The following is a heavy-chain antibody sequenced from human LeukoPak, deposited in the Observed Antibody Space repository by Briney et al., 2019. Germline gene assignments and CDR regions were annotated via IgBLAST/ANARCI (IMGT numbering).Heavy chain of an antibody. J-gene: IGHJ4*02. CDR2: GDHFGGA. V-gene: IGHV4-59*02. Sequence: SETLSLTCTVSGNSVTSYYWSWIRQPPGKGLEWIGYGDHFGGAIYNPSLKSRVTISVDSSKNQFSLRLTSVTAADTAVCHCARLSDLYNGTYLLDSWSQGTLVTVSS. D-gene: IGHD1-26*01. CDR3: ARLSDLYNGTYLLDS. CDR1: GNSVTSYY.